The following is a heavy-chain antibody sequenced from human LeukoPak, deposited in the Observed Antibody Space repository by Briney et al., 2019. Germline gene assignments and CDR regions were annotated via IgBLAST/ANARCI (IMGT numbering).Heavy chain of an antibody. J-gene: IGHJ4*02. Sequence: SETLSLTCTVSGGSISSYYWSWSRQAPGKGLEWIAYISYSGSTNYNPSLKSRVTLSVDTSKNQVSLRLSSVTAADTALYYCLGGNYWYYFDYWGQGTLVTVSS. V-gene: IGHV4-59*01. D-gene: IGHD3-10*01. CDR2: ISYSGST. CDR3: LGGNYWYYFDY. CDR1: GGSISSYY.